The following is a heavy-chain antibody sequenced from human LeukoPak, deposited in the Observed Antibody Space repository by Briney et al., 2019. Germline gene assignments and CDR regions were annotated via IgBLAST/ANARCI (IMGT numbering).Heavy chain of an antibody. V-gene: IGHV3-66*01. CDR3: ARENRYNWFDP. CDR2: IYSGGST. J-gene: IGHJ5*02. Sequence: GGSLRLSCAVSGFTVSSNYMSWVRQAPGKGLEWVSVIYSGGSTYYADSVKGRFTISRDNSKNTLYLQMNSLRAEDTAVYYCARENRYNWFDPWGQGTLVTVSS. CDR1: GFTVSSNY.